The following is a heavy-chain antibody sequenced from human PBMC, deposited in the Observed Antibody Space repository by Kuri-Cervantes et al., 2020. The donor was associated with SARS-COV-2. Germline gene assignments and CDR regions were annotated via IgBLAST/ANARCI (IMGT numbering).Heavy chain of an antibody. CDR2: IIPILGIA. Sequence: SVKVSCKASGGTFSSYAISWVRQAPGQGLEWMGGIIPILGIANYAQKFQGRVTITADKSTSTAYMELSSLRSEDTAVYYCARSRPKYSSSWYYYGMDVWGQGTTVTVSS. CDR1: GGTFSSYA. D-gene: IGHD6-13*01. CDR3: ARSRPKYSSSWYYYGMDV. J-gene: IGHJ6*02. V-gene: IGHV1-69*10.